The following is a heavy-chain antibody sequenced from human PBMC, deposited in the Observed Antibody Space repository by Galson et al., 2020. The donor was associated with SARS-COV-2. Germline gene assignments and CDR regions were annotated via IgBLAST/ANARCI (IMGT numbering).Heavy chain of an antibody. CDR3: AKDLTYYVAGYADDY. CDR1: GFTFSSYG. V-gene: IGHV3-30*18. CDR2: ISYDGSNK. Sequence: GGSLRLSCAASGFTFSSYGMHWVRQAPGKGLEWVAVISYDGSNKYYADSVKGRFTISRDNSKNTLYLQMNSLRAEDTAVYYCAKDLTYYVAGYADDYWGQGTLVTVSS. J-gene: IGHJ4*02. D-gene: IGHD3-10*02.